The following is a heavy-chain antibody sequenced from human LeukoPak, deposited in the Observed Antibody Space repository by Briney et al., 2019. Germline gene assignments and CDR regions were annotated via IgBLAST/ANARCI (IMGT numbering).Heavy chain of an antibody. D-gene: IGHD3-3*01. CDR1: GFTFSSYA. Sequence: GGSLRLFCAASGFTFSSYAMSWVRQAPGKGLEWVSAISGSGGSTYYADSVKGRFTISRDNSKNTLYLQMNSLRAEDTAVYYCAKDIGNKDDFWSGYNSYYFDYWGQGTLVTVSS. CDR3: AKDIGNKDDFWSGYNSYYFDY. CDR2: ISGSGGST. V-gene: IGHV3-23*01. J-gene: IGHJ4*02.